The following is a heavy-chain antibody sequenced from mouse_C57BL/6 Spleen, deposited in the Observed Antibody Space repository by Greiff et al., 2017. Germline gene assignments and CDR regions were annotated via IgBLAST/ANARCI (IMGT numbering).Heavy chain of an antibody. CDR2: IRSKSNNYAT. D-gene: IGHD2-13*01. CDR3: VRHGDWGYAMDY. Sequence: EVQLVESGGGLVQPKGSLKLSCAASGFSFNTYAMNWVRQAPGKGLEWVARIRSKSNNYATYYADSVKDRFTISRDDSESMLYLQMNNLKTEDTAMYYCVRHGDWGYAMDYWGQGTSVTVSS. V-gene: IGHV10-1*01. J-gene: IGHJ4*01. CDR1: GFSFNTYA.